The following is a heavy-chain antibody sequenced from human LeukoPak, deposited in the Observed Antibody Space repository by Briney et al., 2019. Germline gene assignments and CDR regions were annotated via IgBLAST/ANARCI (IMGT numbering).Heavy chain of an antibody. CDR1: GFTFSSYA. D-gene: IGHD3-16*02. V-gene: IGHV3-23*01. CDR2: ISGSGGST. J-gene: IGHJ4*02. CDR3: AKDSDDYVWGSYRYRDY. Sequence: GASLRLSCAASGFTFSSYAMSWVRQAPGKGLEWVSAISGSGGSTYYADSVKGRFTISRDNSKNTLYLQMNSLRAEDTAVYCCAKDSDDYVWGSYRYRDYWGQGTLVTVSS.